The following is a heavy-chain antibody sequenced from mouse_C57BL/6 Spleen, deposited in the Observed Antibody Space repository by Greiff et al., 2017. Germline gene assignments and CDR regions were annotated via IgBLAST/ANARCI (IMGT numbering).Heavy chain of an antibody. D-gene: IGHD4-1*01. V-gene: IGHV1-74*01. CDR2: IHPSDSDT. CDR3: AILGAGAPYYYAMDY. Sequence: QVQLQQPGAELVKPGASVKVSCKASGYTFTSYWMHWVKQRPGQGLEWIGRIHPSDSDTNYNQKFEGKATLTVNYSSSTAYMQLSSLTSEDSAVYYCAILGAGAPYYYAMDYWGQGTSVTVSS. J-gene: IGHJ4*01. CDR1: GYTFTSYW.